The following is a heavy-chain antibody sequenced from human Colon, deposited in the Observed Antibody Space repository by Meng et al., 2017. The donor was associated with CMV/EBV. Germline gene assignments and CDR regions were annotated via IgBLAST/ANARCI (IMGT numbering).Heavy chain of an antibody. CDR3: ARVPGRYFDWLVYFDY. CDR1: GFTFDDYA. J-gene: IGHJ4*02. Sequence: GGSLRLSCAASGFTFDDYAMHWVRQAPGKGLEWVSGISWNSGSIGYADSVKDRFTISRDNAKNSLYLQMNSLRAEDTALYYCARVPGRYFDWLVYFDYWGQGTLVTVSS. D-gene: IGHD3-9*01. V-gene: IGHV3-9*01. CDR2: ISWNSGSI.